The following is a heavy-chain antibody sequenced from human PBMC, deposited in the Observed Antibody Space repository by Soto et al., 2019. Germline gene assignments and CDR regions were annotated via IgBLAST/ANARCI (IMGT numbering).Heavy chain of an antibody. CDR1: GGSISSAAYC. J-gene: IGHJ4*02. D-gene: IGHD7-27*01. CDR2: IYDGGTT. Sequence: QVQLQESGPRLVSPSQTLSLTCTVSGGSISSAAYCWSWIRQSPDKGLEWIGHIYDGGTTYSSPSLKGRVTLSADTSETQFSLKLGSVSAADTAVYYCARGPSGDKIDYWGQGIQVTVSS. V-gene: IGHV4-30-4*01. CDR3: ARGPSGDKIDY.